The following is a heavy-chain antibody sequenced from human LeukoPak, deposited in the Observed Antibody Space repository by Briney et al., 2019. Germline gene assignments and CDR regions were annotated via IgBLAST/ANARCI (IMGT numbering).Heavy chain of an antibody. J-gene: IGHJ4*02. V-gene: IGHV3-53*01. CDR1: GFTVSSNS. Sequence: PRGSLRLSCTLSGFTVSSNSMSWVRQAPGKGLEWVSFIYSSVTHYSDSVKGRFTISRDNSKNTLFLQMNSLRAEDTAVYYCARRAGAYSHPYDYWGQGTLVTVSS. CDR2: IYSSVT. CDR3: ARRAGAYSHPYDY. D-gene: IGHD4/OR15-4a*01.